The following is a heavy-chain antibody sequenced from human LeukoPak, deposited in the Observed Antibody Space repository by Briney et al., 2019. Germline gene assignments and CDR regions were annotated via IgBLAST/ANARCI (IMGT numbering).Heavy chain of an antibody. CDR2: IYYSGST. Sequence: QSSETLSLTCTVSGGSISSGSYYWGWIRQPPGKGLEWIGSIYYSGSTYYNPSLKSRVTISVDTSKNQFSLKLSSVTAADTAVYYCARHDLRGRYYDSSGSDYWGQGTLVTVSS. V-gene: IGHV4-39*01. CDR3: ARHDLRGRYYDSSGSDY. CDR1: GGSISSGSYY. D-gene: IGHD3-22*01. J-gene: IGHJ4*02.